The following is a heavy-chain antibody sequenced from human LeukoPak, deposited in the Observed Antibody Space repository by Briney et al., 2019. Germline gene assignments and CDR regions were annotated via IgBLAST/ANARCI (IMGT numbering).Heavy chain of an antibody. CDR2: ISSSSSYI. Sequence: GGSLRLSCAASGFIVSSNYMNWVRQAPGKGLEWVSSISSSSSYIYYADSVKGRFTISRDNAKNSLYLQMNSLRAEDTAVYYCARRHSSGPFDYWGQGTLVTVSS. CDR1: GFIVSSNY. D-gene: IGHD3-22*01. CDR3: ARRHSSGPFDY. V-gene: IGHV3-21*01. J-gene: IGHJ4*02.